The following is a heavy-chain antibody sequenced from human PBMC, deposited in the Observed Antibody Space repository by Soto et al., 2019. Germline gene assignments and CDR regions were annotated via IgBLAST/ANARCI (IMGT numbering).Heavy chain of an antibody. Sequence: QVQLVQSGAEVKKPGSSVKVSCKASGGTFSSYSINWVRQAPGQGLEWMGEIIPIFDTANYAQKFQGRVTITADESTSTAYRELSSLRSEATAVYSCARDGGRHSGGIDYWGQGTLVTVSS. CDR1: GGTFSSYS. J-gene: IGHJ4*02. CDR3: ARDGGRHSGGIDY. V-gene: IGHV1-69*01. D-gene: IGHD1-26*01. CDR2: IIPIFDTA.